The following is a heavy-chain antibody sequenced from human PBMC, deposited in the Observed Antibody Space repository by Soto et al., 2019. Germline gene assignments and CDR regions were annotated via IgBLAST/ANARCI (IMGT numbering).Heavy chain of an antibody. CDR3: ARRLFWGAWGMDV. CDR2: IYAGDSDT. J-gene: IGHJ6*02. V-gene: IGHV5-51*01. D-gene: IGHD3-16*01. Sequence: GERLKVYSRRSGCSYTSYWIGLVRQMPGKGVEWMRIIYAGDSDTRYSPSFQVQGTISADKSISTAHLQRRSLKTSDTAIYYCARRLFWGAWGMDVWGQGTTVTVSS. CDR1: GCSYTSYW.